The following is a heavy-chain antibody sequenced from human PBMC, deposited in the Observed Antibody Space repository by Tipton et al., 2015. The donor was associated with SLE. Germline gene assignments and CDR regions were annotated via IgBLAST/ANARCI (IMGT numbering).Heavy chain of an antibody. J-gene: IGHJ3*02. V-gene: IGHV4-59*12. D-gene: IGHD6-13*01. CDR3: ARGPQIAAAGSDAFDI. Sequence: TLSLTCTVSVASISSYYWNWIRQPPGKGLEWIGYIYYSGNTNYNPSLKNRVTISVDTSKNQFSLKLSSVTAADTAVYYCARGPQIAAAGSDAFDIWGQGTMVTVSS. CDR1: VASISSYY. CDR2: IYYSGNT.